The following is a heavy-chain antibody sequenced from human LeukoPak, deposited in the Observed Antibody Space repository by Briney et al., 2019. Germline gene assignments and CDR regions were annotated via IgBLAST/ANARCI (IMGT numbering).Heavy chain of an antibody. D-gene: IGHD5-12*01. CDR2: ISGSGGST. CDR1: GFTFSSYA. V-gene: IGHV3-23*01. CDR3: AKWRIVATTGYYFDY. J-gene: IGHJ4*02. Sequence: GGSLRLYCAASGFTFSSYAMSWVRQAPGKGLEWVSAISGSGGSTYYADSVKGRFTISRDNSKNTLYLQMNSLRAEDTAVYYCAKWRIVATTGYYFDYWGQGTLVTVSS.